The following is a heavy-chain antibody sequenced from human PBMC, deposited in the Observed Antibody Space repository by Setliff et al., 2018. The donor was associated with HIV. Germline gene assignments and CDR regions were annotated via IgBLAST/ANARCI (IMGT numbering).Heavy chain of an antibody. V-gene: IGHV3-23*01. CDR2: ISGSGATT. Sequence: PGESLKISCVVSGFTFRTYGMSWVRQAPGKGLEWVSGISGSGATTFYADSAKGRCTISRDNSKNTLHLQLNSLRAEDTAVYYCAKVFWGSYPTPDAFDIWGQGTMVTVSS. J-gene: IGHJ3*02. CDR3: AKVFWGSYPTPDAFDI. CDR1: GFTFRTYG. D-gene: IGHD3-16*02.